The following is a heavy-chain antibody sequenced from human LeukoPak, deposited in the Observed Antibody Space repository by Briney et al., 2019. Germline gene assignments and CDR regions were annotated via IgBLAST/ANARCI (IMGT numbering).Heavy chain of an antibody. Sequence: GGSLRLSCAASGFTFSDYYMSWIRQAPGKGLEWLSYISSSGSSINYADSVKGRFTISRDSAKKSLYLQMNSLRAEDTAVYYCAREDTAMPPDYWGQGTLVTVSS. CDR2: ISSSGSSI. V-gene: IGHV3-11*01. CDR1: GFTFSDYY. CDR3: AREDTAMPPDY. D-gene: IGHD5-18*01. J-gene: IGHJ4*02.